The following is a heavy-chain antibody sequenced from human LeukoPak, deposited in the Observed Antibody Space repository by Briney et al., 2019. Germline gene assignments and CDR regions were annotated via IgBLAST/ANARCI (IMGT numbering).Heavy chain of an antibody. CDR3: ARDVVAVAGTWDY. D-gene: IGHD6-13*01. V-gene: IGHV4-4*07. CDR2: ISTSGTT. J-gene: IGHJ4*02. Sequence: PSETLSLTCTVSGDSISYYYWSWIRQPAGKGLEWIGRISTSGTTNYNPSLKSRVTMSVDTSKNQFSLKLSSVTAADTAVYYCARDVVAVAGTWDYWGQGTLVTVSS. CDR1: GDSISYYY.